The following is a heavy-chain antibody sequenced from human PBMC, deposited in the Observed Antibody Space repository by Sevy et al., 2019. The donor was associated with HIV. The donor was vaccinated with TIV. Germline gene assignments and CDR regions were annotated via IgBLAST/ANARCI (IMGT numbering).Heavy chain of an antibody. Sequence: ISCAASGFTFSSYGMHWVRQAPGKGLEWVAVISYDGSNKYYADSVKGRFTISRDNSKNTLYLQMNSLRAEDTAVYYCAKADSSGYYYLDYWGQGTLVTVSS. J-gene: IGHJ4*02. CDR2: ISYDGSNK. CDR1: GFTFSSYG. V-gene: IGHV3-30*18. CDR3: AKADSSGYYYLDY. D-gene: IGHD3-22*01.